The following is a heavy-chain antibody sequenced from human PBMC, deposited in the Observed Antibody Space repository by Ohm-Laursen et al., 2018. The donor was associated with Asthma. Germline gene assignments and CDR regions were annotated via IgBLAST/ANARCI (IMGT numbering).Heavy chain of an antibody. J-gene: IGHJ4*02. D-gene: IGHD3-22*01. V-gene: IGHV4-31*02. Sequence: QTLSLTCAVSGDSISSGNNYWSWIRQHPGKGLEWIGYIYYSGLTYSNPSLRSRVTLSVDTSTNQFSLNLTSMTAADTAVYYCARGAFYYESTGYYFFDHWGQGALVTVSS. CDR1: GDSISSGNNY. CDR2: IYYSGLT. CDR3: ARGAFYYESTGYYFFDH.